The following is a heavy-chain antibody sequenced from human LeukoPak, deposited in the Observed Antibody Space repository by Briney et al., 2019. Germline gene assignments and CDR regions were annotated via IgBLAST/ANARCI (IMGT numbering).Heavy chain of an antibody. Sequence: PSETLSLTCTVSGGSISSYYWSWIRQPPGKGLEWIGYIYYSGSTNYNASLKSRVTISVDTSKNQFSLKLSSVTAADTAVYYCARDGMVRGGEYYFDYWGQGTLVTVSS. CDR1: GGSISSYY. J-gene: IGHJ4*02. CDR2: IYYSGST. D-gene: IGHD3-10*01. V-gene: IGHV4-59*01. CDR3: ARDGMVRGGEYYFDY.